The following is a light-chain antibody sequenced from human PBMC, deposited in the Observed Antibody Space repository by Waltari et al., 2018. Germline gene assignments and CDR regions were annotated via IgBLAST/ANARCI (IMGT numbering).Light chain of an antibody. CDR3: QQASSFPIT. CDR1: QGISTR. J-gene: IGKJ3*01. V-gene: IGKV1D-12*01. CDR2: AAS. Sequence: DIQMTQSPSSVSASVGDRVTITCRASQGISTRFAWYQQKPGKAPNVLIYAASSLQSGVPSRFSGSGSGTDFTLTISSLQPEEFATYYCQQASSFPITVGPGTKVDSK.